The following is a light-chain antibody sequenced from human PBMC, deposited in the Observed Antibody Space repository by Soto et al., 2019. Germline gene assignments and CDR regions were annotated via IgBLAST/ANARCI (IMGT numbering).Light chain of an antibody. CDR1: SSDIGAYIY. V-gene: IGLV2-8*01. CDR3: SSYAGSNNFD. J-gene: IGLJ1*01. CDR2: EVS. Sequence: QSVLTQPPSASGSPGQSVTISCTGTSSDIGAYIYVSWYQQHPGKAPKLMISEVSRRPSGVPERFSGSKSGNTASLTVSGLQADDEAHYYCSSYAGSNNFDFGPGTKLTVL.